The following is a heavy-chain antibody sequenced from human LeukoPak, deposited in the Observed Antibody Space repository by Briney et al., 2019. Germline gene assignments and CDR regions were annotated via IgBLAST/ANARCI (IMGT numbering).Heavy chain of an antibody. CDR3: ARLGYCSSTSCHDAFDI. CDR1: GGSISSYY. J-gene: IGHJ3*02. Sequence: SETLSLTCTVSGGSISSYYWSWIRQPPGKGLEWIGYIYYSGSTNYSPSLKSRVTISVDTSKNQFSLKLSSVTAADTAVYYCARLGYCSSTSCHDAFDIWGQGTMVTVSS. D-gene: IGHD2-2*01. V-gene: IGHV4-59*01. CDR2: IYYSGST.